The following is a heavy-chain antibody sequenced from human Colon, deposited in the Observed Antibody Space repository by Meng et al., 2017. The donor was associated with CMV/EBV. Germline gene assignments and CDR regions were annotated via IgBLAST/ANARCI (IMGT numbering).Heavy chain of an antibody. V-gene: IGHV1-69*05. J-gene: IGHJ6*02. D-gene: IGHD3-9*01. Sequence: SVKVSCKASGGTFSSYAISWVRQAPGQGLEWMGGIIPIFGTANYAQKFQDRVTITTDESTSTAYMELSSLRSEDTAVYYCARDERVRYFFSRVYYYYGMDVWGQGTTVTVSS. CDR1: GGTFSSYA. CDR3: ARDERVRYFFSRVYYYYGMDV. CDR2: IIPIFGTA.